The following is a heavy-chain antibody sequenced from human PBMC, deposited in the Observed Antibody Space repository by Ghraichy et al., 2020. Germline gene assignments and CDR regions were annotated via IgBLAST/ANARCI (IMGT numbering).Heavy chain of an antibody. CDR2: ISYDGGNQ. J-gene: IGHJ4*02. CDR3: AKDEGTGVVVPTTSPYYFDY. V-gene: IGHV3-30*18. CDR1: GFTFSNYG. D-gene: IGHD2-2*01. Sequence: GESLNISCRASGFTFSNYGMHWVRQAPGKGLEWVAVISYDGGNQYFADSVKGRFTISRDNSKNTLYLQVNSLRADDTAMYYCAKDEGTGVVVPTTSPYYFDYWGQGTLVTVSS.